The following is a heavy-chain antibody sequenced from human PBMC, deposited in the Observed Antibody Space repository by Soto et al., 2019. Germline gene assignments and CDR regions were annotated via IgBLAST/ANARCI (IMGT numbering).Heavy chain of an antibody. D-gene: IGHD4-4*01. CDR3: ARSPSWETTVTPYYFDY. Sequence: QVQLVQSGAEVKKPGASVKVSCKASRYTFISYDSNWVRHATGQGLEWMGWMNPKSANTGYAQNFQGRVTMTRNTSISTAYMELSSLRSEDTAVYYCARSPSWETTVTPYYFDYWGQGTLVSVSS. CDR1: RYTFISYD. V-gene: IGHV1-8*01. CDR2: MNPKSANT. J-gene: IGHJ4*02.